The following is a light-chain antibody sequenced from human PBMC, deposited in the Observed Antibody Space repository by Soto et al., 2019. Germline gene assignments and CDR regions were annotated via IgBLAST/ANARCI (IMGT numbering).Light chain of an antibody. Sequence: EIVLTQSPGTLSLSPGERATLSCRARQSVSSSYLAWYQQKPCQAPRLLIYGASSRATGIPDRFSGSGSGTDFTLTISRLEPEDFAVYYCQQYGSSPWTFGQGTKVEIK. CDR3: QQYGSSPWT. CDR2: GAS. CDR1: QSVSSSY. J-gene: IGKJ1*01. V-gene: IGKV3-20*01.